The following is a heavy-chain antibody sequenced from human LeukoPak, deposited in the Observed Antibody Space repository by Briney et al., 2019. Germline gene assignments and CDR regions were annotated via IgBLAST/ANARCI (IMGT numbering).Heavy chain of an antibody. Sequence: ASVTVSCKASGYTFTRYYMHWVRQAPGQGLEWMGIINPSGGSTNYAQKFQGRVTMTRDTSTNTVYMELSSLRSEDTAVYYCARGPSITMVRGGQWYYYMDVWGKVTTVTISS. CDR1: GYTFTRYY. V-gene: IGHV1-46*01. CDR3: ARGPSITMVRGGQWYYYMDV. D-gene: IGHD3-10*01. J-gene: IGHJ6*03. CDR2: INPSGGST.